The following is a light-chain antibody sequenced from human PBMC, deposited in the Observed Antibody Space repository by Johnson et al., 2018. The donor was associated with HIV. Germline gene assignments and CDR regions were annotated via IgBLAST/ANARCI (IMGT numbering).Light chain of an antibody. Sequence: QSVLTQPPSVSAAPGQKVTISCSGSSSNIGNNYVSWYQQLPGTAPKVLIYDNNTRPSGIPDRFSGSKSGTSATLGITGLQTGDEADYYCGTWDSSLSVYVFGNVTKVSVL. CDR2: DNN. CDR3: GTWDSSLSVYV. J-gene: IGLJ1*01. CDR1: SSNIGNNY. V-gene: IGLV1-51*01.